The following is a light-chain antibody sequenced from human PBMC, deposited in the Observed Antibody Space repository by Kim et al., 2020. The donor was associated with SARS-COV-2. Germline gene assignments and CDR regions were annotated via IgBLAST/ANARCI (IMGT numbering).Light chain of an antibody. V-gene: IGKV3-15*01. J-gene: IGKJ2*01. CDR1: QNIATT. Sequence: EIVMTQSPATLSVSPGGIATLSCRASQNIATTLAWYQHKPGQAPRLLIQDASTRAAGVPARFSGSGSGTEFTLTITSLQSEDVAVYHCHQYFNWTWGTFGRGTKLEI. CDR2: DAS. CDR3: HQYFNWTWGT.